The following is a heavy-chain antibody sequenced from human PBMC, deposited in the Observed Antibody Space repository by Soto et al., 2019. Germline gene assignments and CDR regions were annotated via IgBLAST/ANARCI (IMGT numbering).Heavy chain of an antibody. V-gene: IGHV4-59*12. Sequence: ASETLSLTCSISGGSISDYQWNWIRQPPGKGLEWIGYIYYSGRTNYNPSLNSRVTISVDTSKNQFSLKLSSVTAADTAVYYCARALGCSSTSCYYYYYYYMAVWGKGTTVTVSS. CDR3: ARALGCSSTSCYYYYYYYMAV. CDR2: IYYSGRT. CDR1: GGSISDYQ. J-gene: IGHJ6*03. D-gene: IGHD2-2*01.